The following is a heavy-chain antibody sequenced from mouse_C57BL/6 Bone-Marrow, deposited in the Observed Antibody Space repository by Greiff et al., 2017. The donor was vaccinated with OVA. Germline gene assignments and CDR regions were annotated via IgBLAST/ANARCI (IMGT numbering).Heavy chain of an antibody. J-gene: IGHJ1*03. D-gene: IGHD3-3*01. Sequence: EVKVVESEGGLVQPGSSMKLSCTASGFTFSDYYMAWVRQVPETGLEWVANINYDGSSTYYLDSLKSRFIISRDNAKNILYLQMSSLKSEDTATYYCARGGWDWYFDVWGTGTTVTVSS. V-gene: IGHV5-16*01. CDR3: ARGGWDWYFDV. CDR2: INYDGSST. CDR1: GFTFSDYY.